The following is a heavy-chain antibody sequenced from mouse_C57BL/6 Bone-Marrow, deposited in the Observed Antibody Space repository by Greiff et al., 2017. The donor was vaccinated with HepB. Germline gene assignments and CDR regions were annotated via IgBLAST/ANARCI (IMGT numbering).Heavy chain of an antibody. CDR2: IDPSDSYT. CDR3: ARNYYGYDYYAMDY. CDR1: GYTFTSYW. V-gene: IGHV1-69*01. J-gene: IGHJ4*01. Sequence: QVQLKESGAELVMPGASVKLSCKASGYTFTSYWMHWVKQRPGQGLEWIGEIDPSDSYTNYNQKFKGKSTLTVDKSSSTAYMQLSSLTSEDSAVYYCARNYYGYDYYAMDYWGQGTSVTVSS. D-gene: IGHD2-2*01.